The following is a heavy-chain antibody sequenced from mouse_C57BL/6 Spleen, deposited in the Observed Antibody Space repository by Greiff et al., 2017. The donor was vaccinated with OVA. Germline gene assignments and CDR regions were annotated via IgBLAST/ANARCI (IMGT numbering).Heavy chain of an antibody. CDR2: ISYDGST. Sequence: EVQLVESGPGLVKPSQSLSLTCSVTGYSITSGYYWNWIRQFPGNKLEWMGYISYDGSTNYNPSLKNRISITRDTSKNQFFLKLNSVTTENTATYYCARGSYYDYPCYFDYWGQGTTLTVSS. J-gene: IGHJ2*01. CDR3: ARGSYYDYPCYFDY. CDR1: GYSITSGYY. D-gene: IGHD2-4*01. V-gene: IGHV3-6*01.